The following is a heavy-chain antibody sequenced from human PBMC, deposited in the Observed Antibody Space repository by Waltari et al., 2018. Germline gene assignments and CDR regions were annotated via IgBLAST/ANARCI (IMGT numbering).Heavy chain of an antibody. V-gene: IGHV3-74*01. CDR2: INSDGSST. J-gene: IGHJ6*02. Sequence: SLRLSCAASGFTFSSYWMHWVRQAPGKGLVWVSRINSDGSSTSYADSVKGRFTISRDNAKNTLYLQMNSLRAEDTAVYYCARSYYYYGMDVWGQGTTVTVSS. CDR1: GFTFSSYW. CDR3: ARSYYYYGMDV.